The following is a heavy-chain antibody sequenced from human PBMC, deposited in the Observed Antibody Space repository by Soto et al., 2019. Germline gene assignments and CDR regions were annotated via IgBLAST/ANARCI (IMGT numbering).Heavy chain of an antibody. CDR1: GYSFTGYY. J-gene: IGHJ6*02. Sequence: ASVKVSCKASGYSFTGYYMFWVRQAPGQGLEWMGWINPKSGGTRYAEKFQGRVTMTRDTSISTASMELSRLRSDDTAVYYCARAQDTAMEYYYYYYGMDVWGQGTTVTVSS. D-gene: IGHD5-18*01. CDR2: INPKSGGT. CDR3: ARAQDTAMEYYYYYYGMDV. V-gene: IGHV1-2*02.